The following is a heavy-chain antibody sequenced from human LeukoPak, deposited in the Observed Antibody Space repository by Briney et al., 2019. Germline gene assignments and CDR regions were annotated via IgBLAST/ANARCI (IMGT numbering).Heavy chain of an antibody. Sequence: SETLSLTCAVYGGSFSGYYWSWIRQPPVKGLEWIGEINHSGSTNYNPSLKSRVTISVDTSKNQFSLKLSSVTAADTAVYYCARVRRNYYGSGSYVDIWGQGTMVTVSS. CDR2: INHSGST. V-gene: IGHV4-34*01. D-gene: IGHD3-10*01. CDR3: ARVRRNYYGSGSYVDI. J-gene: IGHJ3*02. CDR1: GGSFSGYY.